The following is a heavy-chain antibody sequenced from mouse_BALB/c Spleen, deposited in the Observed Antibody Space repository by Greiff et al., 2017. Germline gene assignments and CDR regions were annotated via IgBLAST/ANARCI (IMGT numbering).Heavy chain of an antibody. CDR1: GFAFSSYD. J-gene: IGHJ4*01. Sequence: EVKVVEPGGGLVKPGGSLKLSCAASGFAFSSYDMSWVRQTPEKRLEWVAYISSGGGSTYYPDTVKGRFTISRDNAKNTLYLQMSSLKSEDTAMYYCARHAVYAMDYWGQGTSVTVSS. CDR3: ARHAVYAMDY. V-gene: IGHV5-12-1*01. CDR2: ISSGGGST.